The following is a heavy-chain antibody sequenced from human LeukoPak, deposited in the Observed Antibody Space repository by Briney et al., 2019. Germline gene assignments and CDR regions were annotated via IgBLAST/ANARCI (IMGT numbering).Heavy chain of an antibody. D-gene: IGHD6-6*01. Sequence: PGRSLRLSXATSGFTFDDYAMYWVRQAPGKGLEWVSSISWNSGSIYYAGSVKGRFTISRDSAKGSLYLQMNSLRAEDMALYYCAKGSLYSSSSAAAYFDYWGQGTLVTVSS. CDR1: GFTFDDYA. CDR2: ISWNSGSI. J-gene: IGHJ4*02. CDR3: AKGSLYSSSSAAAYFDY. V-gene: IGHV3-9*03.